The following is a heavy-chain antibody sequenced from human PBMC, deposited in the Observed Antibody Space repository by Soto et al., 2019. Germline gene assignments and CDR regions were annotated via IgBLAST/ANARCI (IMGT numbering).Heavy chain of an antibody. V-gene: IGHV4-38-2*01. Sequence: LSRTFAVSGYSITGNCWLAWIRQSPGKGLIWIGSIFHSGTTFYNPSLESRVTISIDTSQSQFALKLSSVTAADSAVYYCARTDNVGYYPYCGQGSLVTVSS. J-gene: IGHJ4*02. CDR2: IFHSGTT. CDR1: GYSITGNCW. CDR3: ARTDNVGYYPY. D-gene: IGHD3-3*01.